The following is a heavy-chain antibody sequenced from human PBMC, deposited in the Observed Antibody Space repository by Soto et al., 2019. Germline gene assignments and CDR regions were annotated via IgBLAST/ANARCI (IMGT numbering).Heavy chain of an antibody. CDR3: AKERGSGSTSWYNGWFDT. Sequence: GGSLRLSCAASGFTFSSYAMSWVRQAPGKGLEWVSTISGSGGSTYDADSVKGRFTISRDNSKNTLYLQMNSLRAEDTAVYYCAKERGSGSTSWYNGWFDTWGQET. D-gene: IGHD2-2*02. CDR2: ISGSGGST. V-gene: IGHV3-23*01. CDR1: GFTFSSYA. J-gene: IGHJ5*02.